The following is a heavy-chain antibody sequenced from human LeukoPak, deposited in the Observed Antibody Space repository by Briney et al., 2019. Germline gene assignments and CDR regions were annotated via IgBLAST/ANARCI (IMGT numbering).Heavy chain of an antibody. CDR2: IYSDGST. V-gene: IGHV3-66*01. CDR3: ARDLTSYDYVWDY. D-gene: IGHD3-16*01. Sequence: GGSLRLSCAASGFTVISNYMSWVRQAPGKGLEWVSLIYSDGSTYYADSVKGRFSISRDTSKNTLYLQMNNLRAEDTAVYYCARDLTSYDYVWDYWGQGTLVTVSS. J-gene: IGHJ4*02. CDR1: GFTVISNY.